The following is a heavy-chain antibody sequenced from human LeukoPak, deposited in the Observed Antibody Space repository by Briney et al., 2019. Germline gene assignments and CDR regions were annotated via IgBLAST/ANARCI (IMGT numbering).Heavy chain of an antibody. CDR2: LSGSDSST. Sequence: GGSLRLSCAASGFTFRSYAMSWVRQAPGKGLEWVSTLSGSDSSTYYADSVKGRFTISRDNSKNTLYLQMNSLRAEDTAVYYCARSGSYYKDYYYGMDVWGQGTTVTVSS. V-gene: IGHV3-23*01. CDR1: GFTFRSYA. D-gene: IGHD3-10*01. J-gene: IGHJ6*02. CDR3: ARSGSYYKDYYYGMDV.